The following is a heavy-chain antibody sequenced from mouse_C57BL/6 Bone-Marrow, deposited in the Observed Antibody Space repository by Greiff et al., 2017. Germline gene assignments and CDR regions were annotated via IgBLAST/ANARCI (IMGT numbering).Heavy chain of an antibody. CDR2: IWRGGST. CDR1: GFSLTSYG. V-gene: IGHV2-5*01. D-gene: IGHD3-1*01. Sequence: QVQLKESGPGLVQPSQSLSITCTVSGFSLTSYGVHWVRQSPGKGLEWLGVIWRGGSTDYNAAFMSRLSITKDNSKSQVFFKMNSLQADDTAIYYGAKIGDSYYAMDYWGQGTSVTVSS. CDR3: AKIGDSYYAMDY. J-gene: IGHJ4*01.